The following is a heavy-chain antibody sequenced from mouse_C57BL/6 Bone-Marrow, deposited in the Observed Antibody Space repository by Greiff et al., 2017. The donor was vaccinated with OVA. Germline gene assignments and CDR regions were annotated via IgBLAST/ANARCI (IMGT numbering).Heavy chain of an antibody. CDR3: ARGRAYYYGSRGDWYFDV. CDR1: GFTFSSYG. CDR2: ISSGGSYT. J-gene: IGHJ1*03. D-gene: IGHD1-1*01. V-gene: IGHV5-6*02. Sequence: EVKLMESGGDLVKPGGSLKLSCAASGFTFSSYGMSWVRQTPDKRLEWVATISSGGSYTYYPDSVKGRFTISRDNAKNPLYLQMSSLKSEDTAMYYCARGRAYYYGSRGDWYFDVWGTGTTVTVSS.